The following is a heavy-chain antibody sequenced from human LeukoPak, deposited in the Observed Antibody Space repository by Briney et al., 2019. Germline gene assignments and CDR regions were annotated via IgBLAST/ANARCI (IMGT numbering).Heavy chain of an antibody. J-gene: IGHJ3*02. D-gene: IGHD1-26*01. Sequence: ASVKVSCKASRYTFTSYDINWVRQATGQGLEWMGWMNPNSGNTGYAQKFQGRVTLTRNTSISTAYMELSSLRSEDTAVYYCARGEWELNAFYIWGQGTMVTVSS. CDR2: MNPNSGNT. V-gene: IGHV1-8*03. CDR1: RYTFTSYD. CDR3: ARGEWELNAFYI.